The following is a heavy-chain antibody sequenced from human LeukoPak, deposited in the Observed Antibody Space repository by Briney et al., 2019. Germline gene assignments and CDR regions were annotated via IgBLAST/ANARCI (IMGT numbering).Heavy chain of an antibody. CDR3: ARGVYIAAAQYGY. CDR1: GGSFSGYY. CDR2: IYYSGTT. V-gene: IGHV4-59*01. Sequence: SETLSLTCAVYGGSFSGYYWSWIRQPPGKGLEWVGYIYYSGTTNYNPSLKSRVTISVDTSKNQFSLKLSSVTAADTAVYYCARGVYIAAAQYGYWGRGTLVTVSS. J-gene: IGHJ4*02. D-gene: IGHD6-13*01.